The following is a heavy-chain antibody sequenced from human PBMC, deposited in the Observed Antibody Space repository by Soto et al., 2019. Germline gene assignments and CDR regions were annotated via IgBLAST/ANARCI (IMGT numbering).Heavy chain of an antibody. D-gene: IGHD5-18*01. CDR2: IYTGGST. CDR1: GFTVTSNY. V-gene: IGHV3-66*01. J-gene: IGHJ4*02. CDR3: ARALTRGYSPVHLDY. Sequence: EVQLVESGGGLVQPGGSLRLSCAASGFTVTSNYMIWVRQAPGKGLEWVSIIYTGGSTYYADSVRGRFTLSRDNSKNTLSLQVNSLRAEDTAVYYCARALTRGYSPVHLDYWGQGTLVTVSS.